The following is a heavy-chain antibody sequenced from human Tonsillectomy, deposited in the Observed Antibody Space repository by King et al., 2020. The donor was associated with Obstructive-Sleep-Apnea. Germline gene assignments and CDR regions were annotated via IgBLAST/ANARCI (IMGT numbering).Heavy chain of an antibody. D-gene: IGHD5-18*01. V-gene: IGHV4-39*01. CDR2: IHYSESA. CDR1: GGSVSSSNFY. J-gene: IGHJ4*02. CDR3: ARQERGYSDSMGDY. Sequence: QLKESGPGLVKPWETLSLTCTVSGGSVSSSNFYWGWIRQPPGKGLEWIGSIHYSESASYNPSLKGRVTISLDTSKNQFSLKLNSLTDADTAVFHCARQERGYSDSMGDYWGQGTLGIVSS.